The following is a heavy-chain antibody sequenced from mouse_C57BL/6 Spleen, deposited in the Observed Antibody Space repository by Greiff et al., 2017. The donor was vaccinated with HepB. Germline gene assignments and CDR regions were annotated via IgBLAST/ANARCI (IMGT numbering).Heavy chain of an antibody. D-gene: IGHD1-1*01. CDR1: GYAFTNYL. CDR2: INPGSGGT. J-gene: IGHJ4*01. CDR3: ARGYYGSSY. Sequence: QVQLQQSGAELVRPGTSVKVSCKASGYAFTNYLIEWVKQRPGQGLEWIGVINPGSGGTNYNEKFKGKATLTADNSSSTAYMQLSSLTSEDSAVYFCARGYYGSSYWGQGTSVTVSS. V-gene: IGHV1-54*01.